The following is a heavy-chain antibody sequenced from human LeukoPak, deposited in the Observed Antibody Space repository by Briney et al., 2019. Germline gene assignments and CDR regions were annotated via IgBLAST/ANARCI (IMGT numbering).Heavy chain of an antibody. V-gene: IGHV3-7*01. J-gene: IGHJ4*02. CDR1: GFTFTNYW. CDR2: IKQDGSQK. D-gene: IGHD3-3*01. CDR3: ARLVYGTYDFWSGYPVGYFDY. Sequence: GGSLRLSCVASGFTFTNYWMNWVRQAPGKGLEWVASIKQDGSQKSYVDSVKGRFTISRDNAKNSLSLQMDSLRGEGTAVYYCARLVYGTYDFWSGYPVGYFDYWGQGTLVTVSS.